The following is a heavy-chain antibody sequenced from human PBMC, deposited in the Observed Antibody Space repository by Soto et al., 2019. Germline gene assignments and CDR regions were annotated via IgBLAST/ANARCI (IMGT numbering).Heavy chain of an antibody. V-gene: IGHV3-23*01. CDR2: ITGSGGST. D-gene: IGHD3-10*01. J-gene: IGHJ4*02. CDR3: AKARGAMVRGAAFYFDY. Sequence: PGRSLRLSCVPSAFTLTIIAMSWVRPAPGKGLEWVSAITGSGGSTYYADSVKGRFTISRDNSKNTLYLQMNSLRAEDTAVYYCAKARGAMVRGAAFYFDYWGQGTLVTVSS. CDR1: AFTLTIIA.